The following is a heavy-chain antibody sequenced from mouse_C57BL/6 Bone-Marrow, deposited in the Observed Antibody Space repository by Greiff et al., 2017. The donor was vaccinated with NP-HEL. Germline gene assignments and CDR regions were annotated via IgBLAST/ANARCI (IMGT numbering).Heavy chain of an antibody. V-gene: IGHV1-55*01. D-gene: IGHD2-4*01. Sequence: QVHVKQSGAELVKPGASVKMSCKASGYTFTSYWITWVKQRPGQGLEWIGDIYPGSGSTNYNEKFKSKATLTVDTSSSTAYMQLSSLTSEDSAVYYCARLGLRRGIDVWGTGTTVTVSS. CDR2: IYPGSGST. CDR1: GYTFTSYW. J-gene: IGHJ1*03. CDR3: ARLGLRRGIDV.